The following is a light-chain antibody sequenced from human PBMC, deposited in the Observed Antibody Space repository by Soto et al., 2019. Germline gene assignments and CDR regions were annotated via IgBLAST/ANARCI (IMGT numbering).Light chain of an antibody. J-gene: IGKJ1*01. CDR3: QQTSNTIPWA. CDR2: AAS. V-gene: IGKV1-39*01. CDR1: QSISSY. Sequence: DIQMTQSPSSLSASVGDRVTITCRASQSISSYLNWYQQKAGKAPKLLIYAASSLQSGVPSRFSGSGSETDFTLTISSLQPEDFATYYCQQTSNTIPWAFGQGTKVEIK.